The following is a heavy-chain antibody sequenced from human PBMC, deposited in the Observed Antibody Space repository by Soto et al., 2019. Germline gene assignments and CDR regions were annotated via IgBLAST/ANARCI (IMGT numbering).Heavy chain of an antibody. D-gene: IGHD3-10*01. CDR2: ISSSSSYI. CDR1: GFTFSSYS. V-gene: IGHV3-21*01. CDR3: ARGPGENRFDP. Sequence: GESLKISCAPSGFTFSSYSMNWVRQAPGKGLEWVSSISSSSSYIYYADSVKGRFTISRDNAKNSLYLQMNSLRAEDTAVYYCARGPGENRFDPWGQGTLVTVSS. J-gene: IGHJ5*02.